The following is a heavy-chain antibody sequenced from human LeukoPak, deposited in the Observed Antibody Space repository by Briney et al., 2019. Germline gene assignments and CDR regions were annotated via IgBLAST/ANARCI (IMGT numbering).Heavy chain of an antibody. J-gene: IGHJ6*02. CDR2: MYYTGST. Sequence: PSETLSLTCTVSGGSISSHYWGWIRQSPGKGLEWIAIMYYTGSTYYNPPLKSRVSISVDTSRNQFSLKLTSVTAADTAVYYCARHRIQPPVLMDVWGQGTTVTVSS. D-gene: IGHD5-18*01. CDR1: GGSISSHY. V-gene: IGHV4-39*01. CDR3: ARHRIQPPVLMDV.